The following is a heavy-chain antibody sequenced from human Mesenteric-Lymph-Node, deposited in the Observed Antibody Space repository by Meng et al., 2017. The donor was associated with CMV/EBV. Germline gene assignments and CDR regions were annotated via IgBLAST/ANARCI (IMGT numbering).Heavy chain of an antibody. D-gene: IGHD3-10*01. CDR3: AKKEVYYASGRSPFDY. Sequence: LSLTCAASGFTFSDYAMSWVRQVPGKGLEWVSSINGDGATTYYADSVRGRFTISRDNSKDTLYLQMSSLRAEDTAVYYCAKKEVYYASGRSPFDYWGQGKLVTVSS. CDR2: INGDGATT. V-gene: IGHV3-23*01. J-gene: IGHJ4*02. CDR1: GFTFSDYA.